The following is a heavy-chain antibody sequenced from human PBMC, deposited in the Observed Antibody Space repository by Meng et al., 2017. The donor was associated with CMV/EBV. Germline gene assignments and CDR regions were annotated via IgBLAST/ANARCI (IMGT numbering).Heavy chain of an antibody. CDR3: ARVHCSSTSCPGFFDY. J-gene: IGHJ4*02. CDR2: ISSSSSYI. D-gene: IGHD2-2*01. V-gene: IGHV3-21*01. Sequence: GESLKISCAASGFTFSSYSMNWVRQAPGKGLEWVSSISSSSSYIYYADSVKGRFTNSRDNAKNSLYLQMNSLRAEDTAVYYCARVHCSSTSCPGFFDYWGQGTLVTVSS. CDR1: GFTFSSYS.